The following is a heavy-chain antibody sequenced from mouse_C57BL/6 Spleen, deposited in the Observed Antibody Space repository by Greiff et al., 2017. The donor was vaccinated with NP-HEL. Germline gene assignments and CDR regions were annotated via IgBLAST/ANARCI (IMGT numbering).Heavy chain of an antibody. CDR1: GYTFTDYE. CDR2: IDPETGGT. Sequence: QVQLQQSGAELVRPGASVTLSCKASGYTFTDYEMHWVKQTPVHGLEWIGAIDPETGGTASNQKFKGKAILTADKSSSTAYMELRSLTSEDSAVYYCTRRLLRRSAMDYWGQGTSVTVSS. CDR3: TRRLLRRSAMDY. J-gene: IGHJ4*01. D-gene: IGHD1-1*01. V-gene: IGHV1-15*01.